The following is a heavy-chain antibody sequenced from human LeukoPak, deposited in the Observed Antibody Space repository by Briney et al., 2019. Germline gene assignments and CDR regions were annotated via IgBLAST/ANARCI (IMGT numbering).Heavy chain of an antibody. D-gene: IGHD2-8*01. J-gene: IGHJ4*02. CDR1: GFTFSAYW. CDR3: ARGNGAAPRSLDY. V-gene: IGHV3-74*01. CDR2: INDEGTTT. Sequence: QPGGSLRLSCAASGFTFSAYWMHWVRQAPGKGLVWVSRINDEGTTTGLADSVRGRFTISRDNAKDTMYLQMNSLRAEDTAVYYCARGNGAAPRSLDYWGQGTLVTVSS.